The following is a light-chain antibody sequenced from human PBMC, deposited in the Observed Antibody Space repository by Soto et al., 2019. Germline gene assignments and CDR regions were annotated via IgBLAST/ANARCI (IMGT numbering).Light chain of an antibody. CDR1: QGVIDY. Sequence: DIQMTQSPSSLSSSVGDRVTITCRASQGVIDYLAWYQQKPGKVPKLLIYAASTLQSGVPSRLSGSGSGTDFTLTISSLEPEDVAMYYCQQYNSPPQTFGQGTRVEIK. CDR3: QQYNSPPQT. V-gene: IGKV1-27*01. CDR2: AAS. J-gene: IGKJ1*01.